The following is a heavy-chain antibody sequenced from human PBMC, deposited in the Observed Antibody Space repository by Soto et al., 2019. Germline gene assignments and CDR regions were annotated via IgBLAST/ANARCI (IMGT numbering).Heavy chain of an antibody. D-gene: IGHD1-26*01. CDR2: ISSSSSTI. CDR3: AKFRLVGAGNWFDP. Sequence: HPGGSLRLSCAASGFTFSSYSMNWVRQAPGKGLEWVSYISSSSSTIYYADSVKGRFTISRDNAKNSLYLQMNSLRAEDTAVYYCAKFRLVGAGNWFDPWGQGTLVTVSS. CDR1: GFTFSSYS. V-gene: IGHV3-48*01. J-gene: IGHJ5*02.